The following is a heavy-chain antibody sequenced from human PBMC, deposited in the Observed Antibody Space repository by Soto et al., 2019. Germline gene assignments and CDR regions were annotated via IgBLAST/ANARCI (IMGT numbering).Heavy chain of an antibody. CDR2: IYYTGNK. CDR1: GGSVSSSTYY. CDR3: ARRSSSSLGSLFDP. D-gene: IGHD6-6*01. V-gene: IGHV4-39*01. J-gene: IGHJ5*02. Sequence: SETLSVTCTVSGGSVSSSTYYWDWILQPPGKGLEWIGAIYYTGNKNYNPSLESRVTMSVDTSKNQFSLKLSSVTPTDTAVYYCARRSSSSLGSLFDPWGRGSLVTVSS.